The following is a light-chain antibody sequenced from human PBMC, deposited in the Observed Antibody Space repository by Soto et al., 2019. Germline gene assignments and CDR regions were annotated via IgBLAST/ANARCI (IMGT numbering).Light chain of an antibody. J-gene: IGLJ1*01. V-gene: IGLV2-23*03. Sequence: QSVLTQPASVSGSPGQSITISCTGTSSDVGSYSLVSWYQQHPGKAPKLMIYEGSKRPSGVSNRFSGSKSGNTVSLTISGLQAEDEADYYRCSYAGSSTLLYVFGTGTKVTVL. CDR3: CSYAGSSTLLYV. CDR2: EGS. CDR1: SSDVGSYSL.